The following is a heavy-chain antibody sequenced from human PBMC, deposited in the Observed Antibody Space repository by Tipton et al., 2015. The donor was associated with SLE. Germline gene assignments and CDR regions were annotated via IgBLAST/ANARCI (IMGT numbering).Heavy chain of an antibody. D-gene: IGHD6-19*01. V-gene: IGHV1-18*01. J-gene: IGHJ3*02. CDR3: SGVIAGAGEGAFDI. CDR1: GYTFTSYG. CDR2: ISAYNGNT. Sequence: QSGAGVKKPGASVKVSCKASGYTFTSYGISWVRQAPGQGLEWMGWISAYNGNTNYAQKLQGRVTMTADTSTSTAYMELRSLRSDGTSVYYCSGVIAGAGEGAFDIWGQGTMVPVSS.